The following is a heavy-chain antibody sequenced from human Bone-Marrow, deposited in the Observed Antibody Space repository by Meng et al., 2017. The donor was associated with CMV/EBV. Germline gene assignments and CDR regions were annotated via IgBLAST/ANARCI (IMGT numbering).Heavy chain of an antibody. D-gene: IGHD3-3*01. CDR2: ISYDGSYK. CDR1: GFTFSSYA. J-gene: IGHJ4*02. CDR3: ARGQDDFWSGYYTF. Sequence: GGSLRLSCAASGFTFSSYAMHWVRQAPGKGLDWVAVISYDGSYKYHADSVKGRFTISRDNSKNTLYLQMNSLRAEDTAVYYCARGQDDFWSGYYTFWGQGTLVTVSS. V-gene: IGHV3-30*04.